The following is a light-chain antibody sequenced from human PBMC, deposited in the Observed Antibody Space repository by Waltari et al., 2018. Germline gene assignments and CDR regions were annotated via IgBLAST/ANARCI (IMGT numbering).Light chain of an antibody. CDR3: PQYYSSPFT. V-gene: IGKV4-1*01. Sequence: DIVMTQSPDSLAVSLGERATINCKSSQSVLYSSNNKNYLAWYQQKPGQPPKLLIYCASTRESGGPDRFSGSGSGTDFTLTISSLQSEDVAVYYCPQYYSSPFTFGGGTKVEIK. CDR2: CAS. CDR1: QSVLYSSNNKNY. J-gene: IGKJ4*01.